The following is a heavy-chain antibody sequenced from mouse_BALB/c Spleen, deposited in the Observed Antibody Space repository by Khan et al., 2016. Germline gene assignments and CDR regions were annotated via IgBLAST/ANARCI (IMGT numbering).Heavy chain of an antibody. CDR1: GYTFTNYG. CDR2: INTYSGES. CDR3: ARYRYYYGSSRYFDV. V-gene: IGHV9-3-1*01. J-gene: IGHJ1*01. Sequence: QIQLVQSGPELKKPGKTVKISCKASGYTFTNYGMNWVKQAPGKGLKWMGWINTYSGESTYADDFKGRFAFSLETSANTDYLQINNLKNEDTATYICARYRYYYGSSRYFDVWGAGTTVTVSS. D-gene: IGHD1-1*01.